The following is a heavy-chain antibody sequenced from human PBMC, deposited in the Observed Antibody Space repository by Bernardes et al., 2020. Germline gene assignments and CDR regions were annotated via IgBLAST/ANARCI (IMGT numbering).Heavy chain of an antibody. V-gene: IGHV4-34*01. CDR1: GGSFSGFY. J-gene: IGHJ6*03. CDR3: ARVRSTMVRGVIPKYYYYYMDV. CDR2: INHSGST. Sequence: SESLSLTCAVYGGSFSGFYWSWIRQPPGKGLEWIGEINHSGSTNYNPSLKSRVTISVDTSKNQFSLRLGSVTAADTAVYYCARVRSTMVRGVIPKYYYYYMDVWGNGITVTVSS. D-gene: IGHD3-10*01.